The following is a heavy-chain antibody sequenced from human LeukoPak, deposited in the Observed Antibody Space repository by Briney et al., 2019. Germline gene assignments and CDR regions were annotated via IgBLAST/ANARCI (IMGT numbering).Heavy chain of an antibody. CDR3: ARDSGSYFHYYYGMDV. D-gene: IGHD1-26*01. J-gene: IGHJ6*02. CDR1: GGSFSGYY. Sequence: SETLSLTCAVYGGSFSGYYWSWIRPPPGKGLEWIGEINHSGSTNYNPSLKSRVTISVDTSKNQFSLKLSSVTAADTAVYYCARDSGSYFHYYYGMDVWGQGTTVTVSS. V-gene: IGHV4-34*01. CDR2: INHSGST.